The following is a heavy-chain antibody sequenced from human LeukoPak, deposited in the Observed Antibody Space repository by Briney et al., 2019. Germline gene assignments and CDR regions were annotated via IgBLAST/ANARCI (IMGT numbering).Heavy chain of an antibody. CDR2: ISYDGSNK. J-gene: IGHJ4*02. Sequence: GGSLRLSCAASGFTFSSYAMHWVRQAPGKGLEWVAVISYDGSNKYYADSVKGRFTISGDNSKNTLYLQMNSLRAEDTAVYYCAISPRYFDWLKVDYWGQGTLVTVSS. CDR1: GFTFSSYA. D-gene: IGHD3-9*01. CDR3: AISPRYFDWLKVDY. V-gene: IGHV3-30-3*01.